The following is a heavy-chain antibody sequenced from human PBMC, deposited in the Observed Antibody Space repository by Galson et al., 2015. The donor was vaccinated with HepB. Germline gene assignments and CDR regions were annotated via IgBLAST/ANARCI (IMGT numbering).Heavy chain of an antibody. J-gene: IGHJ4*02. V-gene: IGHV2-70*11. CDR1: GFSLTTSGMC. CDR3: ARTTIGVAGVTFDD. Sequence: PALVKPTQTLTLTCTFSGFSLTTSGMCVSWIRQPPGKALEWLARIDWDDDKYYSTSLKTRVTIAKDTSKNQVVLTMTNMDPVDTATYYCARTTIGVAGVTFDDWGQGTLVTVSP. D-gene: IGHD6-19*01. CDR2: IDWDDDK.